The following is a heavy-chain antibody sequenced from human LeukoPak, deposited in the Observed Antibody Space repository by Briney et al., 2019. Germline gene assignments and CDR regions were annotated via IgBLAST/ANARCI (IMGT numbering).Heavy chain of an antibody. CDR3: ARLVRSVVVAATPWGYFDY. Sequence: SETLSLTCTVSGGSISSSSYYWGWIRQPPGKGLEWIGSIYYSGSTYYNPCLKSRVTISVDTSKNQLSLKLSSVTAADTAVYYCARLVRSVVVAATPWGYFDYWGQGTLVTVSS. CDR1: GGSISSSSYY. J-gene: IGHJ4*02. D-gene: IGHD2-15*01. CDR2: IYYSGST. V-gene: IGHV4-39*01.